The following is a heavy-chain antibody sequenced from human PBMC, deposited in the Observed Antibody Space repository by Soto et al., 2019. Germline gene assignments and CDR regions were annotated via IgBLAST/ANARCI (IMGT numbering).Heavy chain of an antibody. Sequence: SETLSLTCTVSGGSISSSSYYWGWIRQPPGKGLEWIGSIYYSGSTYYNPSLKSRVTISVDTSKNQFSLNLNSVTAADTAVYYCARHTAGSLAHFGMDVWGQGTTVT. CDR2: IYYSGST. CDR1: GGSISSSSYY. CDR3: ARHTAGSLAHFGMDV. D-gene: IGHD3-10*01. J-gene: IGHJ6*02. V-gene: IGHV4-39*01.